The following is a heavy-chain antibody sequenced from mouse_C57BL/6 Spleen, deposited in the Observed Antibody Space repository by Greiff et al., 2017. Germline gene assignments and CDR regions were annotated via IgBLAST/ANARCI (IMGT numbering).Heavy chain of an antibody. CDR2: ISSGGSYT. D-gene: IGHD4-1*01. J-gene: IGHJ4*01. CDR3: ARHGLEDYAMDY. CDR1: GFTFSSYG. Sequence: EVQRVESGGDLVKPGGSLKLSCAASGFTFSSYGMSWVRQTPDKRLEWVATISSGGSYTYYPDSVKGRFTISRDKTKNTLYLQMSSLKSEDSAMYYCARHGLEDYAMDYWGQGTSVTVSS. V-gene: IGHV5-6*01.